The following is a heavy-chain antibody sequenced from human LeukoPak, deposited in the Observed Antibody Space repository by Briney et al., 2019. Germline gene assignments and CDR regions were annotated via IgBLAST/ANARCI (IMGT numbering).Heavy chain of an antibody. CDR1: GFTFSTYG. CDR2: IAYDGSYK. CDR3: AKYYYDSSGYSALGS. V-gene: IGHV3-30*18. Sequence: TGGSLRLSCAASGFTFSTYGMHWVRQAPGTGLEWVAVIAYDGSYKYYADSVKGRFTISRDNSKNTLCLQMNSLRAEDTAAYFCAKYYYDSSGYSALGSWGQGALVTVSS. D-gene: IGHD3-22*01. J-gene: IGHJ5*01.